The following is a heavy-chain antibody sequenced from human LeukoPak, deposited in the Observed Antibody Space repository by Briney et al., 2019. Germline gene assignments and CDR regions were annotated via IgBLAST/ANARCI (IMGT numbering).Heavy chain of an antibody. J-gene: IGHJ6*03. Sequence: ASVKVSCKTSGYTFTGYYMHWVRQAPGQGLEWMGWINPNSGGTNYAQKFQGRVTMTRDTSISTAYMELSRLRSDDTAVYYCARGPPWGSVVVPSYYYYMDVWGKGTTVTVSS. D-gene: IGHD2-2*01. CDR2: INPNSGGT. CDR3: ARGPPWGSVVVPSYYYYMDV. V-gene: IGHV1-2*02. CDR1: GYTFTGYY.